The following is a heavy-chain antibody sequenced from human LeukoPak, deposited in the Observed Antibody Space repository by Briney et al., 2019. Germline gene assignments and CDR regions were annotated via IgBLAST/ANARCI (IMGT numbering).Heavy chain of an antibody. CDR1: GFIFSDYW. D-gene: IGHD6-13*01. J-gene: IGHJ4*02. V-gene: IGHV3-74*01. CDR3: ARATSSRWGSFDV. CDR2: INIDGSST. Sequence: PGGSLRLSCAASGFIFSDYWMIWVRQAPGKGLVWVSRINIDGSSTSYADSVKGRFTISRDNAKNTLYLQMSSLGADDTAVYYCARATSSRWGSFDVWGQETLVTVSS.